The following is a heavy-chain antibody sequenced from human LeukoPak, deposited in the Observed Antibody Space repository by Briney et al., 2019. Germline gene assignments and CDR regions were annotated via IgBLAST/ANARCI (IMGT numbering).Heavy chain of an antibody. CDR2: IYHSGST. CDR1: GGSISSGGYY. V-gene: IGHV4-30-2*01. CDR3: ARDRGGYTYSHDY. Sequence: PSETLSLTCTVSGGSISSGGYYWSWIRQPPGKGLEWIGYIYHSGSTYYNPSLKSRVTISVDRSKNQFSLKLSSVIAADTAVYYCARDRGGYTYSHDYWGQGTLVTVSS. J-gene: IGHJ4*02. D-gene: IGHD5-18*01.